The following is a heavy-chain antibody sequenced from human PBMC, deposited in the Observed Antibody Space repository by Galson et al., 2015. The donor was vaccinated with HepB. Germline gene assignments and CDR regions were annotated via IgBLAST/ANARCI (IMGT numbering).Heavy chain of an antibody. CDR2: ISYDGSNK. D-gene: IGHD6-13*01. CDR1: GFTFSSYG. Sequence: SLRLSCAASGFTFSSYGMHWVRQAPGKGLEWVAVISYDGSNKYYADSVKGRFTISRDNSKNTLYLQMNSLRAEDTAVYYCAREPRIAASYGVHAFDIWGQGTMVTVSS. V-gene: IGHV3-30*03. CDR3: AREPRIAASYGVHAFDI. J-gene: IGHJ3*02.